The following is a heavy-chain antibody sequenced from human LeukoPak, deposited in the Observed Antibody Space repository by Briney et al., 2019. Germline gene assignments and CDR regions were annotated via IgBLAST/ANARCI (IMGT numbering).Heavy chain of an antibody. D-gene: IGHD6-13*01. CDR1: GFTFGSYK. J-gene: IGHJ6*04. Sequence: GGSLRLPCAASGFTFGSYKMSWVRQAPGKGLEWVANIKQDGGEKYYVDSVKGRFTISRDNSRNSLYLQMNTLRAEDTAVYYCARDIATGYYYYYGMDVWGKGTTVTVSS. CDR2: IKQDGGEK. CDR3: ARDIATGYYYYYGMDV. V-gene: IGHV3-7*01.